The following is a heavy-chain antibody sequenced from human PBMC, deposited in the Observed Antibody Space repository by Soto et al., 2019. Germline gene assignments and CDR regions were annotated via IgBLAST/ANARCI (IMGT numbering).Heavy chain of an antibody. Sequence: PGGSLRLSCAASGFTFSSYGMHWVRQAPGKGLEWVAVIWYDGSNKYYADSVKGRFTISRDNSKNTLYLQMNSLRAEDTAVYYCARDIAVAVFDYWGQGTLVTVSS. J-gene: IGHJ4*02. V-gene: IGHV3-33*01. CDR2: IWYDGSNK. CDR3: ARDIAVAVFDY. CDR1: GFTFSSYG. D-gene: IGHD6-19*01.